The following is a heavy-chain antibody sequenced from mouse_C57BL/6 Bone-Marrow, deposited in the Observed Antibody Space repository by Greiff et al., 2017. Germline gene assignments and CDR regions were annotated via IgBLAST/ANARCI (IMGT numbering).Heavy chain of an antibody. V-gene: IGHV1-9*01. D-gene: IGHD3-3*01. CDR2: ILPGSGST. CDR1: GYTFTGYW. J-gene: IGHJ2*01. CDR3: ARSAAGHNYYFDY. Sequence: QVQLQQSGAELMKPGASVKLSCKATGYTFTGYWIAWVKQRPGHGLEWIGEILPGSGSTNYNEKFKGKATFTEDTSSNTASLQLRSLTTEDSATHYCARSAAGHNYYFDYWGQGTTLTVSS.